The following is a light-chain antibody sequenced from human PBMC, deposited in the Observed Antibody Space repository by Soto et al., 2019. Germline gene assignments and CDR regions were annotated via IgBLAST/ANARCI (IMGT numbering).Light chain of an antibody. CDR1: RDIGDS. CDR3: QQYDDPFN. J-gene: IGKJ4*01. Sequence: DIQMTQSPSSLSASVGDTVTITCQAGRDIGDSLNWYQQRAGQAPKLLVYDTSNLQSGGPARFSGSGTGTRFFLTINSLQPEYFATYCCQQYDDPFNFGGGTKVEVK. V-gene: IGKV1-33*01. CDR2: DTS.